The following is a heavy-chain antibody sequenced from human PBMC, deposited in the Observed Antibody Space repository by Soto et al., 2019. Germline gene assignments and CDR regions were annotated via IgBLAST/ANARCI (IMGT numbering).Heavy chain of an antibody. CDR2: LYPGDSNT. CDR3: ARQAVAGAFDI. CDR1: GYHFSNYW. V-gene: IGHV5-51*01. D-gene: IGHD6-19*01. Sequence: PGESLKISCKGSGYHFSNYWIGWVRQMPGKGLEWMGILYPGDSNTRYSPSFQGQVTISADKSIGTAYLQWSSLQASDTAMYYCARQAVAGAFDIWGQGTMVTVSS. J-gene: IGHJ3*02.